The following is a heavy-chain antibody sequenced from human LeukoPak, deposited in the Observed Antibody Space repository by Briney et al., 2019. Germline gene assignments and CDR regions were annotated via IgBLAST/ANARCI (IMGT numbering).Heavy chain of an antibody. V-gene: IGHV3-33*01. D-gene: IGHD3-22*01. J-gene: IGHJ3*02. CDR3: ARDLEDSSPFGAFDT. CDR2: IWFDGIRK. Sequence: GGSLRLSCAASGFTFSNYGMHWVRQVPGKGLEWVAAIWFDGIRKYYADSVKGRLTISRDNSKNTLYLQMNSLSAEDTAVYYCARDLEDSSPFGAFDTWGQGTMVTVSS. CDR1: GFTFSNYG.